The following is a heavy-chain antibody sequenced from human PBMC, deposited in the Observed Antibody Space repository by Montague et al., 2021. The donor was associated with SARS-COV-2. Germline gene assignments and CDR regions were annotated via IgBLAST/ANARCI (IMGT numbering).Heavy chain of an antibody. V-gene: IGHV3-48*04. CDR1: GFTFSDYG. CDR3: VRDPATGMDV. CDR2: ISATSRTI. Sequence: SLRLSCAASGFTFSDYGINWVRQAPGMGLEWFSYISATSRTIYXXXSGQGRFTVSRDNAKNSLYLQMNSLRAEDTALYYCVRDPATGMDVWGLGTMVTVSS. J-gene: IGHJ6*02.